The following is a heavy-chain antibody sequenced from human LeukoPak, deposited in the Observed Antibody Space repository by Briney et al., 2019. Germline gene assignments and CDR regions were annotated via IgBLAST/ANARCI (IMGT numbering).Heavy chain of an antibody. CDR1: GVSISGYY. CDR2: IYTSGST. Sequence: PSETLSLTCTVSGVSISGYYWSWLRQPAGKGLEWIGRIYTSGSTNYNPFLKSRVTMSVDTSKNQFSLKLSSVTAADTAVYYCARIYGDYSGIDYWGQGTLVTVSS. V-gene: IGHV4-4*07. J-gene: IGHJ4*02. D-gene: IGHD4-17*01. CDR3: ARIYGDYSGIDY.